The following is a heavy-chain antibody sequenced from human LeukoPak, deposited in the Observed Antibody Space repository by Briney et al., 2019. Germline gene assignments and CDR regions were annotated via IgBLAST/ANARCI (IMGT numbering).Heavy chain of an antibody. Sequence: GGSLRLSCAASGFTLGIYWMSWVRQAPGKGLEWVANIKQDGSEKFYVDSVKGRFTLSRDNAKNPPFLQMNSLRAEDTAVYYCASDYYGSGWYGDYWGQGTLVTVSS. CDR3: ASDYYGSGWYGDY. J-gene: IGHJ4*02. CDR1: GFTLGIYW. CDR2: IKQDGSEK. D-gene: IGHD6-19*01. V-gene: IGHV3-7*04.